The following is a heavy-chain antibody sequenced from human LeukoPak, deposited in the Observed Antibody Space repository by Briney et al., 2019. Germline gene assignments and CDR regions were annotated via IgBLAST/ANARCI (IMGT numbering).Heavy chain of an antibody. CDR1: GFSFYNLA. CDR3: AKGRAGTTGYYMDV. Sequence: GGSLRLSCATSGFSFYNLAFHWVRQAPGKGLEWVSLISHDGNSRKYADSVKGRFIVSRDNSKNTLYLQMNSLRAEDTAVYYCAKGRAGTTGYYMDVWGKGTTVTISS. D-gene: IGHD6-13*01. CDR2: ISHDGNSR. V-gene: IGHV3-30*04. J-gene: IGHJ6*03.